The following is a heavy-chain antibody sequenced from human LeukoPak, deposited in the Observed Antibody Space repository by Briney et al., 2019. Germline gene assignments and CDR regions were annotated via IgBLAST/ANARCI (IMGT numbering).Heavy chain of an antibody. J-gene: IGHJ4*02. CDR1: GGSISSYY. CDR2: IFYSGTT. CDR3: ARAHWSDTAMATFDY. D-gene: IGHD5-18*01. Sequence: SETLSLTCTVSGGSISSYYWSWIRQPPGKGLEWIGFIFYSGTTNYNPSLKSRVTISVDTSKNQFSLKLSSVTAADTAVYYCARAHWSDTAMATFDYWGQGTLVTVSS. V-gene: IGHV4-59*01.